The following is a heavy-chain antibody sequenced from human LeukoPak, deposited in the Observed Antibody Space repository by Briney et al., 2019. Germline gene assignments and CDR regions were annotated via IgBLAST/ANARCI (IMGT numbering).Heavy chain of an antibody. V-gene: IGHV3-23*01. CDR2: ISGSGGST. Sequence: QPGGSLRLSCAASGFTFDDYAMHWVGQAPGKGLEWVSAISGSGGSTYYADSVKGRFTISRDNSKNTLYLQMNSLRAEDTAVYYCAKDDRRATNSFDYWGQGTLVTVSS. J-gene: IGHJ4*02. CDR3: AKDDRRATNSFDY. CDR1: GFTFDDYA. D-gene: IGHD1-26*01.